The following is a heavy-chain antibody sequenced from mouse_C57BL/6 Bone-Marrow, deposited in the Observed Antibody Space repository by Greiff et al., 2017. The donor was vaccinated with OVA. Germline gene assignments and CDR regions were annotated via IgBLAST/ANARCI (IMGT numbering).Heavy chain of an antibody. CDR1: GFTFSSYG. CDR3: ARRGSCFDV. Sequence: DVKLLESGGDLVKPGGSLKLSCAASGFTFSSYGMSWVRQTPDKRLEWVATISSGGSYTYYPDSVKGRFTISRDNAKNTLYLQMSSLKSEDTAMYYCARRGSCFDVWGTGTTVTVSS. V-gene: IGHV5-6*02. D-gene: IGHD1-1*02. CDR2: ISSGGSYT. J-gene: IGHJ1*03.